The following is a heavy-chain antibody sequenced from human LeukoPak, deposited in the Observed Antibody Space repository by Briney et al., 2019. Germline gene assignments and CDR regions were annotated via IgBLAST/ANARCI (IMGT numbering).Heavy chain of an antibody. CDR3: ARDRNSGSSLDI. V-gene: IGHV1-2*02. CDR2: IYPYSGDT. J-gene: IGHJ3*02. CDR1: GYTFTGYY. D-gene: IGHD6-6*01. Sequence: GSSVKLSCKASGYTFTGYYIHWVRQAPGQGLGWMGWIYPYSGDTNYAQNFQGRVTMTRDTSISTAYMELSSLKSDDTAVYYCARDRNSGSSLDIWGEGTMLTVSS.